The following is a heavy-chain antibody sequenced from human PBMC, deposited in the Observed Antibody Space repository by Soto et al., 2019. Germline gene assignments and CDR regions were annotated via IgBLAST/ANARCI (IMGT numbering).Heavy chain of an antibody. CDR3: ARQEWDGDYAYYYYYGMDV. CDR1: GGSISSSSYY. CDR2: IYYSGST. D-gene: IGHD4-17*01. Sequence: SETLSLTCTVSGGSISSSSYYWGWIRQPPGKGLEWIGSIYYSGSTYYNPSLKSRVTISVDTSKNQFSLKLSSVTAADTAVYYCARQEWDGDYAYYYYYGMDVWGQGTTVTVSS. V-gene: IGHV4-39*01. J-gene: IGHJ6*02.